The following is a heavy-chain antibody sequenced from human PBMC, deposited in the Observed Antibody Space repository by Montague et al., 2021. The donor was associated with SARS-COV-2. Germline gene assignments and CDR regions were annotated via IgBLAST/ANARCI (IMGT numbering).Heavy chain of an antibody. CDR1: GDSVSIKSPA. CDR2: TYYRSKWYY. J-gene: IGHJ4*02. CDR3: ARDPRYSLSWSFDY. V-gene: IGHV6-1*01. D-gene: IGHD6-13*01. Sequence: CAISGDSVSIKSPAGNWIRQTPSRAPQGLRRTYYRSKWYYDYAVSVKSRMTISPDTSKNQFSLQLSSVTPEDRAVYYCARDPRYSLSWSFDYWGQGTLVTISA.